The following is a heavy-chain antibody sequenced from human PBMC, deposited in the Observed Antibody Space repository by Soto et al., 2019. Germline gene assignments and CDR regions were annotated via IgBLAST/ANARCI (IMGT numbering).Heavy chain of an antibody. D-gene: IGHD3-22*01. J-gene: IGHJ4*02. CDR1: GISFTTAW. Sequence: GGSLRLSCVGSGISFTTAWMNWVRQAPGKGLEWVGRIKSKTDGETVDYAAPVRGRFIISRDDSKNTVYLSVSGLKTEDTAVYYCATQQFFDASGFSFDQWGQGNLVTVSS. V-gene: IGHV3-15*01. CDR2: IKSKTDGETV. CDR3: ATQQFFDASGFSFDQ.